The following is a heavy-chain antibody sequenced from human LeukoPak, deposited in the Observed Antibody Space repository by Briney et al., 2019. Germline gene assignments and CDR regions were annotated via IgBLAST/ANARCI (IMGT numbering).Heavy chain of an antibody. CDR1: GFTFSAYA. D-gene: IGHD7-27*01. J-gene: IGHJ4*02. CDR3: AKTGEGYCFDY. CDR2: IRLDGSNK. Sequence: PGGSLRLSCAASGFTFSAYAMHWVRQAPGKGLEWVAFIRLDGSNKNYGDSVKGRFTISRDNSKNTLYLEMNSLRSEDTAVYYCAKTGEGYCFDYWGQGTLITVSS. V-gene: IGHV3-30*02.